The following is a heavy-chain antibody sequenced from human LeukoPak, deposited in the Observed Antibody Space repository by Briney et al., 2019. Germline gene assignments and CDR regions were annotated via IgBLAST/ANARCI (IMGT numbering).Heavy chain of an antibody. CDR1: GGSISSGDYY. CDR3: ARGSYYFDY. V-gene: IGHV4-30-4*08. Sequence: SEALSLTRTVSGGSISSGDYYWSWIRQPPGKGVEWIGYIYYSGSTYYNTSLKSRVTLSVDTSKNQSSLKLSSVPAADTAVYYCARGSYYFDYWGQGTLVTVSS. D-gene: IGHD6-6*01. CDR2: IYYSGST. J-gene: IGHJ4*02.